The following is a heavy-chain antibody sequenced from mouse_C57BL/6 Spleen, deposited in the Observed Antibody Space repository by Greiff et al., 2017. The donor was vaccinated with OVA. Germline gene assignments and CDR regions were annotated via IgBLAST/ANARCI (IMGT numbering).Heavy chain of an antibody. CDR2: IYPGDGDT. Sequence: QVQLQQSGAELVKPGASVKISCKASGYAFSSSWMNWVKQRPGKGLEWIGQIYPGDGDTNYNGKFKGKATLTADKSSSTAYMQLSSLTSEDSAVYFCASPIYYDYDGRDYWGQGTTLTVSS. V-gene: IGHV1-80*01. CDR3: ASPIYYDYDGRDY. CDR1: GYAFSSSW. J-gene: IGHJ2*01. D-gene: IGHD2-4*01.